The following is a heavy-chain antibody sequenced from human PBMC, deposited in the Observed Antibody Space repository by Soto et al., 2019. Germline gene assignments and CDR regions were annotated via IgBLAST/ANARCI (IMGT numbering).Heavy chain of an antibody. V-gene: IGHV4-39*01. CDR3: ARHVRQSSSSCWFDP. CDR1: GGSISSSSYY. D-gene: IGHD6-6*01. Sequence: QLQLQESGPGLVKPSETLSLTCTVSGGSISSSSYYWGWIRQPPGKGLEWIGSIYYSGSTYYNPSLKSRVTISVDTSKNQFSLKLSSVTAADTAVYYCARHVRQSSSSCWFDPWGQGTLVTVSS. J-gene: IGHJ5*02. CDR2: IYYSGST.